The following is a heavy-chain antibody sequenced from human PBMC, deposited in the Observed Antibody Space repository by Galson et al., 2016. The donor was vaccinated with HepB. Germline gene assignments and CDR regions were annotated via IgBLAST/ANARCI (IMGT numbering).Heavy chain of an antibody. CDR1: GFTFSTNA. J-gene: IGHJ3*02. CDR2: ISDSGSST. D-gene: IGHD3-22*01. Sequence: SLRLSCAASGFTFSTNAMNWVRQAPGKGLEWVSGISDSGSSTSYADSVKGRFTISRDNAKNSLYLQMNSLRAGDTALYYCAKDSGAYYYDSSGYRRNAFDIWGQGTMVTVSS. CDR3: AKDSGAYYYDSSGYRRNAFDI. V-gene: IGHV3-23*01.